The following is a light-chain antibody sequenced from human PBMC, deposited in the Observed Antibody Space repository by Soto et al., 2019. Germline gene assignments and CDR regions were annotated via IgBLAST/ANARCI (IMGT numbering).Light chain of an antibody. J-gene: IGLJ2*01. CDR3: TSYASGSSHVV. CDR1: SSDIGGYDY. Sequence: QSVLTQPASVSGSPGQSITLSCTGTSSDIGGYDYVSWYQRHPGKAPKLIIYDVNNRPSGVSNRFSGSKSGNTASLTISELQAEDEADYYCTSYASGSSHVVFGGGTKLTVL. CDR2: DVN. V-gene: IGLV2-14*01.